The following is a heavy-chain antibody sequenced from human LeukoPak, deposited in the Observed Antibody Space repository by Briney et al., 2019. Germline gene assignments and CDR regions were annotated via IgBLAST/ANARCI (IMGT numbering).Heavy chain of an antibody. CDR2: IDHSGRT. Sequence: SETLSLTCNVSGGSISSGSYYWSWIRQPAGKGLEWIGQIDHSGRTNYNPSLNSRVTISINTSKNQFSLRLNSVTAADTALYYCARGAPGYWGQGTLVTVSS. J-gene: IGHJ4*02. V-gene: IGHV4-61*10. CDR1: GGSISSGSYY. CDR3: ARGAPGY.